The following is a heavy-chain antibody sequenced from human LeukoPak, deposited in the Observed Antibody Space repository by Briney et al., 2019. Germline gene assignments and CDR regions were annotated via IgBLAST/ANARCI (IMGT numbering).Heavy chain of an antibody. V-gene: IGHV3-30*03. J-gene: IGHJ6*03. D-gene: IGHD4-23*01. Sequence: GRSLRLSCAASGFTFSSYGMHWVRQAPGRGLEWVAVISSDGRSTHYADSVKGRFTISRDNSKNTLYLQMNSLRPEDSAVYYCARAEVTRRYYFYYMDVWGTGTTVTVSS. CDR2: ISSDGRST. CDR1: GFTFSSYG. CDR3: ARAEVTRRYYFYYMDV.